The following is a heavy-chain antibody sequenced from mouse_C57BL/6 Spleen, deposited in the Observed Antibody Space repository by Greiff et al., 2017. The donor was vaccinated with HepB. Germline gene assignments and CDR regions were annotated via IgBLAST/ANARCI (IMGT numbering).Heavy chain of an antibody. V-gene: IGHV1-59*01. CDR3: ARRKDGYPYYFDY. D-gene: IGHD2-3*01. J-gene: IGHJ2*01. Sequence: VQLQQPVAELVRPGTSVKLSCKASGYTFTSYWMHWVKQRPGQGLEWIGVIDPSDSYTNYNQKFKGKATLTVDTSSSTAYMQLSSLTSEDSAVYYCARRKDGYPYYFDYWGQGTTLTVSS. CDR1: GYTFTSYW. CDR2: IDPSDSYT.